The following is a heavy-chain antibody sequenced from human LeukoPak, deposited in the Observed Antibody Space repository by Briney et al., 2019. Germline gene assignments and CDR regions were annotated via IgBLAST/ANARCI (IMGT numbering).Heavy chain of an antibody. Sequence: KPSETLSLTCTVSGYSISSGYYWGWIRQPPGKGLEWIGTIYYSGSTYYNPSLKGRVTISVDTSKNQFSLKVSSVTAADTAVYYCARHEWQQLVKFDYWGQGALVTVSS. CDR3: ARHEWQQLVKFDY. D-gene: IGHD6-13*01. CDR2: IYYSGST. J-gene: IGHJ4*02. CDR1: GYSISSGYY. V-gene: IGHV4-38-2*02.